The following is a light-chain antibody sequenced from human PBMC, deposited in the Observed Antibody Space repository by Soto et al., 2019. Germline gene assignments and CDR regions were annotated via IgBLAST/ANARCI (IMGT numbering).Light chain of an antibody. CDR3: QQYNNWPPA. V-gene: IGKV3-15*01. CDR2: GAS. J-gene: IGKJ1*01. CDR1: QSVSGN. Sequence: EIVMAQSPATLSVSPGERATLSCRASQSVSGNLAWYQQKPGQAPRLLIYGASTRATGIPARFSGSGSGTEFTLTISSLQSEDFAIYYCQQYNNWPPAFGQGTKVEIK.